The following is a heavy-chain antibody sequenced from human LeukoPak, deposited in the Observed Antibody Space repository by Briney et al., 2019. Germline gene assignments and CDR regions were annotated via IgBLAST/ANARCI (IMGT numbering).Heavy chain of an antibody. V-gene: IGHV1-18*01. CDR3: ARDGTSTDDC. J-gene: IGHJ4*02. D-gene: IGHD2-2*01. CDR1: GYTFSNFG. CDR2: ISGNNDNP. Sequence: GASVNVSCKASGYTFSNFGISWVRQAPGQGLEWMGWISGNNDNPNYGQKFQGRFTVTTDSSTSTVYMELRNLRSDDTAVYYCARDGTSTDDCWGQGTLVTVSS.